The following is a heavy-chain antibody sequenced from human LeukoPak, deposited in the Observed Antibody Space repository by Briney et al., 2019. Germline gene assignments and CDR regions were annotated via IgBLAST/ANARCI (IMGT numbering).Heavy chain of an antibody. V-gene: IGHV3-23*01. CDR2: ISGSGVGT. CDR1: GFPFSSYA. D-gene: IGHD3-22*01. J-gene: IGHJ4*02. CDR3: AKGTTYCHDSSGYYYGLGFDY. Sequence: GSLRLSCAASGFPFSSYAMSWVRQAPGKGLEWVSAISGSGVGTYYADSVKGRFTIPRDNSKNTLYLQMNSLRAEDTAVYYCAKGTTYCHDSSGYYYGLGFDYWGQGTLVTVSS.